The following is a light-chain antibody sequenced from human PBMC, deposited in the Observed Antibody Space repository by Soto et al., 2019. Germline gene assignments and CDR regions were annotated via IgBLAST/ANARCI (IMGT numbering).Light chain of an antibody. V-gene: IGKV3-15*01. CDR2: DAS. CDR3: QQYDDWPPCT. Sequence: EIVMTQSPATLSVSPGEGATLSCRASQSVGSHLAWYQQNPGQAPRLLIYDASMRATGIPARFSGSGSGTEFTLTISSLQSEDFAVYYCQQYDDWPPCTFCQGTKLEI. J-gene: IGKJ2*02. CDR1: QSVGSH.